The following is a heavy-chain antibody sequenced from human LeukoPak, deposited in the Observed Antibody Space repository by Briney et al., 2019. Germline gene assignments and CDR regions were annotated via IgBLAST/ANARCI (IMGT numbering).Heavy chain of an antibody. V-gene: IGHV3-48*04. CDR2: ISSSSSTI. Sequence: GGSLRLSCAASGFTFSSYSMNWVRQAPGKGLEWVSYISSSSSTIYYADSVKGRFTISRDNARNSLYLQMNSLRAEDTAVYFCARDTMGATDYWGQGTLVTVSS. CDR1: GFTFSSYS. J-gene: IGHJ4*02. CDR3: ARDTMGATDY. D-gene: IGHD1-26*01.